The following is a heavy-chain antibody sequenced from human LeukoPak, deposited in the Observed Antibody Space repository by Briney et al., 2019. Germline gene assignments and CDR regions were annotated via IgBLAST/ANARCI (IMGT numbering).Heavy chain of an antibody. CDR1: GVSISSSYSY. CDR2: IYYTGNT. V-gene: IGHV4-39*01. J-gene: IGHJ4*02. D-gene: IGHD5-18*01. Sequence: SETLSLTCTVSGVSISSSYSYWGWIRQPPGMGLEWIGSIYYTGNTYYNASLKSQVSISIDTSKNQFSLKLTSVTAADTAVYYCARRLFGYSYGYFDYWGQGTLVTVSS. CDR3: ARRLFGYSYGYFDY.